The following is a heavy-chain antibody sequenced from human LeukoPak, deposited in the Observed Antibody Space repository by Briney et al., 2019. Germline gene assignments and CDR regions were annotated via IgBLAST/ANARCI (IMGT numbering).Heavy chain of an antibody. D-gene: IGHD4-23*01. J-gene: IGHJ4*02. Sequence: GGSLRLSCAASGFTFSSYGMHWVRQAPGKGLEWVAFIRYDGSNKYYADSVKGRFTISRDNSKNTLYLQMNSLRAEDTAVYYCAKGDYGGFDYWGQGTLVTVSS. CDR2: IRYDGSNK. V-gene: IGHV3-30*02. CDR1: GFTFSSYG. CDR3: AKGDYGGFDY.